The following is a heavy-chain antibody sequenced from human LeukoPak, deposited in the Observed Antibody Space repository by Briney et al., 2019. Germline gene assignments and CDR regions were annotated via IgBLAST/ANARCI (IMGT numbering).Heavy chain of an antibody. D-gene: IGHD1-1*01. Sequence: GGSLRLSCAASGFIFSSYNMNWVRQAPGKGLEWVSSISSSSNYIYYVDSVKGRFTISRDNAKSSLSLQMNSLSAEDTAVYYCARDGYNSANGIDVWGQGTMVTVSS. CDR3: ARDGYNSANGIDV. CDR1: GFIFSSYN. J-gene: IGHJ3*01. V-gene: IGHV3-21*01. CDR2: ISSSSNYI.